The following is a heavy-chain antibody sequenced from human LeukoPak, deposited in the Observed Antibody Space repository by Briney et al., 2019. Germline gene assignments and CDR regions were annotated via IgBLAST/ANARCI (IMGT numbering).Heavy chain of an antibody. CDR2: INEDGSNK. J-gene: IGHJ4*02. CDR3: TRVIVAVPGYFDYFDF. Sequence: GGSLRLSCAASGFTFSNYYMRWIRQAPGKGLKWVANINEDGSNKWHLGSVKGRFTVSRDNARNSLYLQLNSLRAEDTAVYYCTRVIVAVPGYFDYFDFWGQGALVTVSS. V-gene: IGHV3-7*01. D-gene: IGHD6-19*01. CDR1: GFTFSNYY.